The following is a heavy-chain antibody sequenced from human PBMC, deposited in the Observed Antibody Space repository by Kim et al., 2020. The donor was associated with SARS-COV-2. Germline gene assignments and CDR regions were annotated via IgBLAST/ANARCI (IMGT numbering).Heavy chain of an antibody. V-gene: IGHV4-34*13. J-gene: IGHJ4*02. D-gene: IGHD3-22*01. Sequence: SHKSRVTISVDTSKNQFSLKLSSVTAADTAVYYCARVDSWLSPFTGAFDYWGQGTLVTVSS. CDR3: ARVDSWLSPFTGAFDY.